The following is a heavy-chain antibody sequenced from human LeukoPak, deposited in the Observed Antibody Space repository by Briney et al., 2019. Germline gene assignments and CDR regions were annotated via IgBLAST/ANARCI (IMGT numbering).Heavy chain of an antibody. D-gene: IGHD2-15*01. CDR2: ISYDGSNK. CDR1: VFTFSSYA. V-gene: IGHV3-30-3*01. CDR3: ARDTARAAHPTNDAFDI. Sequence: GGTLRLYCAASVFTFSSYAMHWVRQAPGKGLEWVAVISYDGSNKYYADSVKGRFTISRDNSKNTLYLQMNSLRAEDTAVYYCARDTARAAHPTNDAFDIWGQGTMVTVSS. J-gene: IGHJ3*02.